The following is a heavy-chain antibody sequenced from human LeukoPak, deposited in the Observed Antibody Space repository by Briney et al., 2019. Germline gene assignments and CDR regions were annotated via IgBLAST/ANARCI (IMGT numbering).Heavy chain of an antibody. V-gene: IGHV4-34*01. CDR3: ARGSLEWSY. D-gene: IGHD3-3*01. J-gene: IGHJ4*02. CDR1: GGSFSGYY. CDR2: INHSGST. Sequence: SETLSLTCAVYGGSFSGYYWSWIRQPPGKGLEWIGEINHSGSTNYNPSLKSRVTISVDTSKNQFPLKLSSVTAADTAVYYCARGSLEWSYWGQGTLVTVSS.